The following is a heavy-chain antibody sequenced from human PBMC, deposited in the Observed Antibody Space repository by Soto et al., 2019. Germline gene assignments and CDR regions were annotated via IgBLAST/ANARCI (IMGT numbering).Heavy chain of an antibody. CDR2: IYYSGST. CDR3: ARHYSLLWFGEHYYYMDV. J-gene: IGHJ6*03. CDR1: GGSISSYY. D-gene: IGHD3-10*01. Sequence: SETLSLTCTVSGGSISSYYWSWIRQPPGKGLEWIGYIYYSGSTNYNPSLKSRVTISVDTSKNQFSLKLSSVTAADTAVYYCARHYSLLWFGEHYYYMDVWGKGTTVTV. V-gene: IGHV4-59*08.